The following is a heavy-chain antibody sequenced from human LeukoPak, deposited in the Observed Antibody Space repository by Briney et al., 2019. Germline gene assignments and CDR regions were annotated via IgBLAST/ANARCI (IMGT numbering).Heavy chain of an antibody. J-gene: IGHJ5*02. CDR3: ARRRYSYVGPWFDP. Sequence: PSETLSLTCTVSGGSISSSSYYWGWIRQPPGKGLEWIGSISYSGSTYYNPSLESRVTILVDTSKNQFSLKLSSVTAADTAVYYCARRRYSYVGPWFDPWGQGTLVTVSS. D-gene: IGHD5-18*01. V-gene: IGHV4-39*07. CDR1: GGSISSSSYY. CDR2: ISYSGST.